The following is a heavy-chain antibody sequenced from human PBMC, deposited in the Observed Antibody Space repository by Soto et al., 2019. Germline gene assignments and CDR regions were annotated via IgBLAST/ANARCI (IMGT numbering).Heavy chain of an antibody. CDR3: ARGPGMVRGASHYYDYVMDV. CDR1: GFTFSSYA. V-gene: IGHV3-30-3*01. D-gene: IGHD3-10*01. CDR2: ISYDGSNK. J-gene: IGHJ6*02. Sequence: QVQLVESGGGVVQPGRSLRLSCAASGFTFSSYAMHWVRQAPGKGLEWVAVISYDGSNKYYADSVKGRFTISRDNSKNTLYLQMNSLRAEDTAVYYCARGPGMVRGASHYYDYVMDVWGQGTTVTVSS.